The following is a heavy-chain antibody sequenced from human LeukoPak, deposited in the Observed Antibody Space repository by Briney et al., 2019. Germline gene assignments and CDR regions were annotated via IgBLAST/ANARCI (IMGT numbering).Heavy chain of an antibody. CDR1: GGSISSYY. J-gene: IGHJ4*02. Sequence: SETLSLTCTVSGGSISSYYWSWIRQPPGKGLEWIGYIYYSGSTYYNPSLKSRVTISVDTSKNQFSLKLTSVTAADTAVYYCARAYSRQLPPDYWGQGTLVTVSS. V-gene: IGHV4-59*12. D-gene: IGHD6-13*01. CDR3: ARAYSRQLPPDY. CDR2: IYYSGST.